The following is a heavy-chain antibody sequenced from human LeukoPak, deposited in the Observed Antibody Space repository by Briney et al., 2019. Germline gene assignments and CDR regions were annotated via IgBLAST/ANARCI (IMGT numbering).Heavy chain of an antibody. CDR2: IYTSGST. J-gene: IGHJ4*02. CDR3: ARVTTSGSYKFDY. Sequence: PGGSLRLSCAASGFTVSSNYISWVRQAPGKGLEWVSLIYTSGSTYYADSVKGRFTISRDNSKNTLYLQMNSLRAEDTAVYYCARVTTSGSYKFDYWGQGTLVTVSP. D-gene: IGHD3-10*01. V-gene: IGHV3-53*01. CDR1: GFTVSSNY.